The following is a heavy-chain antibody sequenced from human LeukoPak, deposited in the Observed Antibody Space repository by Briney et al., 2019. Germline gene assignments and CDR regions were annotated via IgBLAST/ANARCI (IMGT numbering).Heavy chain of an antibody. V-gene: IGHV3-48*04. J-gene: IGHJ4*02. Sequence: PGGSLRLSCAASGFTFSSYSMNWVRQAPGKGLEWVSYISSSSSTIYYADSVKGRFTISRDNAKNSLYLQMNSLRAEDTAVYYCARGFGGGIRDIVVVVAAAGYFDYWGQGTLVTVSS. CDR1: GFTFSSYS. D-gene: IGHD2-15*01. CDR3: ARGFGGGIRDIVVVVAAAGYFDY. CDR2: ISSSSSTI.